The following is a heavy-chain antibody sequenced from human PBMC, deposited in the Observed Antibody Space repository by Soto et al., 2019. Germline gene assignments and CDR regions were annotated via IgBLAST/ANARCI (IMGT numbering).Heavy chain of an antibody. J-gene: IGHJ6*02. Sequence: QVQLVQSGAEVKKPGSSVKVSCKASGGTFSSYAISWVRQAPGQGLEWMGGIIPIFGTANYAQKFQGRVTITADESTSTAYMELSSLRSEDTAVYYCARDSYGDYGRDGYNYMRDYYYYGMDVWGQGTTVTVSS. CDR2: IIPIFGTA. V-gene: IGHV1-69*01. CDR3: ARDSYGDYGRDGYNYMRDYYYYGMDV. CDR1: GGTFSSYA. D-gene: IGHD4-17*01.